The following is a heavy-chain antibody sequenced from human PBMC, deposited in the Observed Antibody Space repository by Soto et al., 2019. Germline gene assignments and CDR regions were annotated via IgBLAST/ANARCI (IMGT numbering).Heavy chain of an antibody. J-gene: IGHJ4*02. V-gene: IGHV3-23*01. CDR3: AKDDFTDRGEDYFAH. D-gene: IGHD2-21*01. CDR2: IGAGGDIT. CDR1: GLSFINFA. Sequence: PGGSLRVSCAASGLSFINFAIRWGRQATGTGLEWVSGIGAGGDITFYADSVKGRFGISRDNSKNTVYLQVNSLRAEDTAVYFCAKDDFTDRGEDYFAHWGPGPLVTVSS.